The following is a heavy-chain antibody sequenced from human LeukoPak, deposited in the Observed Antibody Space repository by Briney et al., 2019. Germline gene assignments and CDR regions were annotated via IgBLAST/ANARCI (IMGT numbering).Heavy chain of an antibody. Sequence: HSGGCLRLSCAAPGFTFINYWMSLVRQAPGNGLEWVANIKRDGCEKYYVDSVKGRFTISRDNAKNSLYLQMNSLRVEDTAVYYCARDHGSSWETFDYWGQGTLVTVSS. CDR3: ARDHGSSWETFDY. D-gene: IGHD6-13*01. V-gene: IGHV3-7*03. J-gene: IGHJ4*02. CDR1: GFTFINYW. CDR2: IKRDGCEK.